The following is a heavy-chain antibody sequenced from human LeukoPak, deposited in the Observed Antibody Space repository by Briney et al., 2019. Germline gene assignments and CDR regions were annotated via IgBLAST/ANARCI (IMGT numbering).Heavy chain of an antibody. CDR2: ISAYNGNT. CDR3: ASQPNRRTLQWLVLEATGYDSSGPIDY. Sequence: ASVKVSCKASGYTFTSYGISWVRQAPGQGLEWMGWISAYNGNTNYAQKFQGRVTMTRDMSTSTVYMELSSLRSEDTAVYYCASQPNRRTLQWLVLEATGYDSSGPIDYWGQGTLVTVS. V-gene: IGHV1-18*01. CDR1: GYTFTSYG. J-gene: IGHJ4*02. D-gene: IGHD3-22*01.